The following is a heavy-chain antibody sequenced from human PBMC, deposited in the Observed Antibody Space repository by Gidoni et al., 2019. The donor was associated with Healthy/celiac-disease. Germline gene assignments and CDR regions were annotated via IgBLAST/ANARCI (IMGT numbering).Heavy chain of an antibody. V-gene: IGHV2-26*01. Sequence: TLKESVPVLFKPTETLTLTFTVSGFSLSNARMGVSWIRQPPGKALEWLAHIFSNDEKSYSTSLKSRLTISKDTCKSQVVLTMTNMDPVDTATYYCERIRLGQIVHFDYWGQGNLVTVSS. CDR3: ERIRLGQIVHFDY. CDR1: GFSLSNARMG. CDR2: IFSNDEK. D-gene: IGHD3-16*01. J-gene: IGHJ4*02.